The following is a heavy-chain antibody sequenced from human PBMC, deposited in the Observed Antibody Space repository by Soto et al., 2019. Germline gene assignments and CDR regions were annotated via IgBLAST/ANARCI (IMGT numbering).Heavy chain of an antibody. CDR2: IYYSGST. V-gene: IGHV4-31*03. CDR1: GGSLSWGGYY. J-gene: IGHJ6*02. Sequence: QVQLQETGPGLVKHSQTLSLTCTVSGGSLSWGGYYWSWIRQHPGRGLEWIGYIYYSGSTYYNQSRKSRVTISVDTSKNQFSLKLSSVTAADTAVYYCARERIAAAAGMDGWGQGTTVTVSS. D-gene: IGHD6-13*01. CDR3: ARERIAAAAGMDG.